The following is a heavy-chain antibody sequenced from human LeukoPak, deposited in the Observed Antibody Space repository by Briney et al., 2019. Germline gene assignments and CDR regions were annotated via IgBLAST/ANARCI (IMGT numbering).Heavy chain of an antibody. D-gene: IGHD3-10*01. J-gene: IGHJ5*02. Sequence: PWETLSLTCTVSGGAISSYYWSWIRQPAGKGLEWIGRIYSSGSTDYNPSLKSRVTMSVDTPKNKFSLKLSSVTAAATAVYYCARDSGTTEEVKSDPWGQGTLVTVSS. V-gene: IGHV4-4*07. CDR1: GGAISSYY. CDR2: IYSSGST. CDR3: ARDSGTTEEVKSDP.